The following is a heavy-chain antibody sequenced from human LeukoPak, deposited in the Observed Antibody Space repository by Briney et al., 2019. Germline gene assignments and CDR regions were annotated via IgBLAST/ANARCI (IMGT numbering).Heavy chain of an antibody. Sequence: ASVKVSCKASGYTFTSYGISWVRQAPGQGLEWMGWISAYNGNTNYAQKLQGRVTMTTDTSTSTAYMELRSLRSEDTAVYYCARKRYSGSYVDYWGQGTLVTVSS. D-gene: IGHD1-26*01. CDR2: ISAYNGNT. J-gene: IGHJ4*02. V-gene: IGHV1-18*01. CDR1: GYTFTSYG. CDR3: ARKRYSGSYVDY.